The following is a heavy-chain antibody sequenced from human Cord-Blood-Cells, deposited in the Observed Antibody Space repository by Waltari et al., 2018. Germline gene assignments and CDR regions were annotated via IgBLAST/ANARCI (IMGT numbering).Heavy chain of an antibody. CDR1: GGSISSGGYS. CDR3: ASGSTGYSSSWYFDY. J-gene: IGHJ4*02. Sequence: QVQLQESGPGLVKPSQTLSLTCTVSGGSISSGGYSWSWTRQHPGKGLEWIGYIYYSGSTYYNPSLKSRVTISVDTSKNQFSLKLSSVTAADTAVYYCASGSTGYSSSWYFDYWGQGTLVTVSS. D-gene: IGHD6-13*01. V-gene: IGHV4-31*03. CDR2: IYYSGST.